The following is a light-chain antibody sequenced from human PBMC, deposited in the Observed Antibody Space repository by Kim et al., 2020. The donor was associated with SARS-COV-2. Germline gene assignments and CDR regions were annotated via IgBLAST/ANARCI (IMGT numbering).Light chain of an antibody. CDR1: SNNIGSNA. CDR3: ATWDDSLNAVV. CDR2: SNN. Sequence: QSVLTRPPSASGTPGQRVTISCSGRSNNIGSNAVNWYQQLPGTAPKLLIYSNNQRPSGVPDRFSGSKSGTSASLAITGLQSEDEADYYCATWDDSLNAVVFGGGTQLTVL. V-gene: IGLV1-44*01. J-gene: IGLJ2*01.